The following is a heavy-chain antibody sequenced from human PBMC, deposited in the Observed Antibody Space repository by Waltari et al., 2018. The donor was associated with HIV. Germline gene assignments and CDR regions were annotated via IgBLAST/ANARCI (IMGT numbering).Heavy chain of an antibody. CDR3: ARDISSYSGYAD. CDR1: GFTFSSYG. D-gene: IGHD5-12*01. CDR2: IWYDGSNK. J-gene: IGHJ4*02. V-gene: IGHV3-33*01. Sequence: QVQLVESGGGVVQPGRSLRLSWAASGFTFSSYGMHWVRQAPGKGLEWVAVIWYDGSNKYYADSVKGRFTISRDNSKNTLYLQMNSLRAEDTAVYYCARDISSYSGYADWGQGTLVTVSS.